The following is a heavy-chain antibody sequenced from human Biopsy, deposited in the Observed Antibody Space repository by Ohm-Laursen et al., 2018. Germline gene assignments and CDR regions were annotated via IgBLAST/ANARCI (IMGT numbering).Heavy chain of an antibody. Sequence: SLRLSCTASGFTFSRSVMQWVRQAPGKGLEWVAFIFYDGSNTYYADSVKGRFTISRDNSRDALYLQMSSLRAEDTAVYYCAKDRYNYTPIGGFSMDVWGQGTTVTVSS. CDR2: IFYDGSNT. J-gene: IGHJ6*02. V-gene: IGHV3-30*18. CDR3: AKDRYNYTPIGGFSMDV. D-gene: IGHD5-18*01. CDR1: GFTFSRSV.